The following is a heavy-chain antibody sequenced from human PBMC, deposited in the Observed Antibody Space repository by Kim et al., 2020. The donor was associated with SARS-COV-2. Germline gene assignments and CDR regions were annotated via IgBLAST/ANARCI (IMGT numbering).Heavy chain of an antibody. D-gene: IGHD4-17*01. CDR1: GFTVSSNY. CDR3: ARAGSTVVTPGDY. CDR2: IYSGGST. V-gene: IGHV3-53*01. Sequence: GGSLRLSCAASGFTVSSNYMSWVRQAPGKGLEWVSVIYSGGSTYYADSVKGRFTISRDNSKNTLYLQMNSLRAEDTAVYYCARAGSTVVTPGDYWGQGTLVTVSS. J-gene: IGHJ4*02.